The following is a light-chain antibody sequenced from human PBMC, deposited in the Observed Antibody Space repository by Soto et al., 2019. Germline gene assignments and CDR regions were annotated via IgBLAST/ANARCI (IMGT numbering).Light chain of an antibody. Sequence: IVMTQSPLTLPVTPGEPAAISCRSSQSLLYNNTYNYLDWYVQKPGQSPQLLIYFGSNRAPGVPDRFSGSGSGTDFTLKISRVEAEDVGVYYCMQALQTPLTFGQGTRLEI. J-gene: IGKJ5*01. CDR1: QSLLYNNTYNY. CDR3: MQALQTPLT. CDR2: FGS. V-gene: IGKV2-28*01.